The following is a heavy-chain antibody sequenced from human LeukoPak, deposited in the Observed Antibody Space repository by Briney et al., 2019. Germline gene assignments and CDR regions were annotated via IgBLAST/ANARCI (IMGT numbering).Heavy chain of an antibody. CDR3: ARDRLDCSSTSCYTIGFDY. D-gene: IGHD2-2*02. V-gene: IGHV4-30-2*01. Sequence: SQTLSLTCTVSGGSISSGGYYWSWIRQPPGKGLEWIGHIYHSGSTYYNPSLKSRVTISVDRSKNQFSLKLSSVTAADTAVYYCARDRLDCSSTSCYTIGFDYWGQGTLVTVSS. J-gene: IGHJ4*02. CDR2: IYHSGST. CDR1: GGSISSGGYY.